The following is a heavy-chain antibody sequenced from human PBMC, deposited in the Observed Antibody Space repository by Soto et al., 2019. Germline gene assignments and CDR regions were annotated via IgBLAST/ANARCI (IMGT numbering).Heavy chain of an antibody. CDR2: IIPIFGTA. CDR1: GGTFSSYA. J-gene: IGHJ5*02. V-gene: IGHV1-69*12. CDR3: ARGGVIVVVVAATRGGFDP. Sequence: QVQLVQSGAEVKKPGSSVKVSCKASGGTFSSYAISWVRQAPGQGLEWMGGIIPIFGTANYAQKFQGRVTITADESTSTAYMELSSLISEDTAVYYCARGGVIVVVVAATRGGFDPWGQGTLVTVSS. D-gene: IGHD2-15*01.